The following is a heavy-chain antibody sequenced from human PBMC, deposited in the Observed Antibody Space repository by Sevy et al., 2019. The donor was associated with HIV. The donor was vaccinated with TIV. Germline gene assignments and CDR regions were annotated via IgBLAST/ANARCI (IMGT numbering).Heavy chain of an antibody. CDR3: AKVGGAYGDSYYFDY. CDR1: GFTFSSYG. D-gene: IGHD4-17*01. CDR2: ISYDGSNK. J-gene: IGHJ4*02. Sequence: GGSLRLSCAASGFTFSSYGMHWVRQAPGKGLEWVEVISYDGSNKYYADSVKGRFTISRDNSKNTLYLQMNSLRAEDTAVYYCAKVGGAYGDSYYFDYWGQGTLVTVSS. V-gene: IGHV3-30*18.